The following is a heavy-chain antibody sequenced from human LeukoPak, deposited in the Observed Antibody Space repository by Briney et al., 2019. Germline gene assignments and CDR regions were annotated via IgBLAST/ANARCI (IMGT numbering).Heavy chain of an antibody. J-gene: IGHJ4*02. D-gene: IGHD1-20*01. CDR3: ARDLGGITGISDY. CDR2: INAGNGNT. V-gene: IGHV1-3*01. Sequence: ASVKVSCKASGYTFTSYAMHWVRQAPGQRLEWMGWINAGNGNTKYSQKFQGRVTITRDTSTSTAYMELRSLRSDDAAVYYCARDLGGITGISDYWGQGTLVTVSS. CDR1: GYTFTSYA.